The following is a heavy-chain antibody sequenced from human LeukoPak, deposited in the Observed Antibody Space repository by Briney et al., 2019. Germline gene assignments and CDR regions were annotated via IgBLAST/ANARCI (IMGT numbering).Heavy chain of an antibody. V-gene: IGHV4-34*08. Sequence: PGGSLRLSCAASGFTFSSYWMSWIRQPPGKGLGWIGEINHSGSTNYNPSLKSRVTISVDTSKNQFSLKLSSVTAADTAVYYCATYGSGKFDYWGQGTLVTVSS. CDR1: GFTFSSYW. J-gene: IGHJ4*02. CDR3: ATYGSGKFDY. D-gene: IGHD3-10*01. CDR2: INHSGST.